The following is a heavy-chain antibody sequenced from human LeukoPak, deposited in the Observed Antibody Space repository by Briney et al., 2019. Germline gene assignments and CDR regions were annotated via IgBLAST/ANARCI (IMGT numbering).Heavy chain of an antibody. V-gene: IGHV5-51*01. D-gene: IGHD6-13*01. Sequence: GESLKISCKGSGYSFTNYWIGWVRQMPGKGLEWMGISYPGDSDTRYSPSFRGQVTISVDKSISTAYLQWSSLKASDTAMYYCARLGGWLTAAGPCYFDYWGQGTLVTVSS. CDR1: GYSFTNYW. CDR2: SYPGDSDT. J-gene: IGHJ4*02. CDR3: ARLGGWLTAAGPCYFDY.